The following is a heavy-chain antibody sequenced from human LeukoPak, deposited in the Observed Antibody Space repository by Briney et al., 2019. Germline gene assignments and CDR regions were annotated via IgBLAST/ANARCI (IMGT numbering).Heavy chain of an antibody. J-gene: IGHJ5*02. D-gene: IGHD3-10*01. CDR3: ARHTGRPQAGWFDP. Sequence: PGESLKISCKDSGYTFGTYWVGWVRQMPGKGLECMGIIFPGNSEVRYGPAFQGQVTISADRSISTAYLQWTSLKASDTAMYYCARHTGRPQAGWFDPWGQGTLVTVSS. CDR2: IFPGNSEV. CDR1: GYTFGTYW. V-gene: IGHV5-51*01.